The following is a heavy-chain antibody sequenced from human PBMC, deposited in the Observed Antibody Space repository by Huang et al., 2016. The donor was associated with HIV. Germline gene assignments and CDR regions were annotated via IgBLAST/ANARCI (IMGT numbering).Heavy chain of an antibody. CDR2: VNDSGAT. CDR3: ARQWTILEWLLGLDV. CDR1: GGSFTGNY. Sequence: QMQLQQRGAGLLKPSETLSLTCGVSGGSFTGNYLTWIRQAPGQGLEWIGEVNDSGATNDNPSLNGRVTLSLDKSKRELSLNLRSVTAADTAVYYCARQWTILEWLLGLDVWGQGTTVIVSS. V-gene: IGHV4-34*02. J-gene: IGHJ6*02. D-gene: IGHD3-3*01.